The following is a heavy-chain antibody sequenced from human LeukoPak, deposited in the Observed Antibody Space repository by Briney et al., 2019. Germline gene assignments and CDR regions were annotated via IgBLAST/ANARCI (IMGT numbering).Heavy chain of an antibody. V-gene: IGHV1-18*04. CDR1: GYTFTGYY. CDR3: ARSTPTQQLVHLPDY. Sequence: AASVKVSCKASGYTFTGYYMHWVRQAPGQGLEWMGWMNPNSGNTGYAQKLQGRVTMTTDTSTSTAYMELRSLRSDDTAVYYCARSTPTQQLVHLPDYWGQGTLVTVSS. CDR2: MNPNSGNT. D-gene: IGHD6-13*01. J-gene: IGHJ4*02.